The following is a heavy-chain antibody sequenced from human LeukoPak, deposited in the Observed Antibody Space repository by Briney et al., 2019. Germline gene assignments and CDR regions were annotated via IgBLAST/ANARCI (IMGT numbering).Heavy chain of an antibody. V-gene: IGHV1-69*13. CDR1: GGTFSSYA. J-gene: IGHJ6*03. CDR2: IIPIFGTA. D-gene: IGHD2-8*02. Sequence: SVKVPLQASGGTFSSYAISWVRQAPGQGLEWMGGIIPIFGTANYAQKFQGRVTITADESTSTAYMELSSLRSEDTAVYYCARGPLVPAYYYYYYYMDVWGKGTTVTVSS. CDR3: ARGPLVPAYYYYYYYMDV.